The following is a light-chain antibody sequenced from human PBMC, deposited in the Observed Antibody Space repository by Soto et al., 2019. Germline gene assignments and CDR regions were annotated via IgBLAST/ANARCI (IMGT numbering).Light chain of an antibody. Sequence: QSALTQPASVSGSPGQSITISCTGTSSDVGGYNYVSWYQQHPGKAPKLMIYDVSNRPSGVFNRFSGSKSGNTASLTISGVQAEDEADYYCSSYTSILTLGVLGTGTKLTVL. CDR3: SSYTSILTLGV. V-gene: IGLV2-14*01. CDR2: DVS. J-gene: IGLJ1*01. CDR1: SSDVGGYNY.